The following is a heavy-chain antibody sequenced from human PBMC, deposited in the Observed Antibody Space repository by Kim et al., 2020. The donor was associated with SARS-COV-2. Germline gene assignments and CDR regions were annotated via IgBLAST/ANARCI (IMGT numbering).Heavy chain of an antibody. CDR3: TKSPSTFGFTLHL. D-gene: IGHD3-10*01. Sequence: YAGSVKCRFTISRDNSKSTLFLQMDSLRAEDTAIYYCTKSPSTFGFTLHLWGQGTLVAVYS. V-gene: IGHV3-30*02. J-gene: IGHJ5*02.